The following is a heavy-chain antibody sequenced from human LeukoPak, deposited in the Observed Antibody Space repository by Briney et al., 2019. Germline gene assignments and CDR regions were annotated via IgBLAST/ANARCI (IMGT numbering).Heavy chain of an antibody. CDR3: ARDRGTYYYDSSGYYSFDY. CDR2: SIPILRTA. V-gene: IGHV1-69*11. D-gene: IGHD3-22*01. Sequence: VKVSCKASGSTFSCYAVSRARLGPVQGLEWMGRSIPILRTATNAQKCQGRVTITPDECTSTAYMELSRLRSEDTAVYYCARDRGTYYYDSSGYYSFDYWGQGTLVTVSS. CDR1: GSTFSCYA. J-gene: IGHJ4*02.